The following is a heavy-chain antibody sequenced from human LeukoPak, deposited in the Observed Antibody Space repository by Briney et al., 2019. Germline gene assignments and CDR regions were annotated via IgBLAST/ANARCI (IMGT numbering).Heavy chain of an antibody. V-gene: IGHV5-10-1*01. CDR3: ARHYYGDYGDNAFYI. J-gene: IGHJ3*02. Sequence: GESLKISCKGSGYSFSTYWINWGRQMPGKGLEGMGTIDPSDSYTNYSPSFQGHVTISADKSISAAYLQWSSLKASDTAIYYCARHYYGDYGDNAFYIWGQGTMVTVSS. CDR1: GYSFSTYW. D-gene: IGHD4-17*01. CDR2: IDPSDSYT.